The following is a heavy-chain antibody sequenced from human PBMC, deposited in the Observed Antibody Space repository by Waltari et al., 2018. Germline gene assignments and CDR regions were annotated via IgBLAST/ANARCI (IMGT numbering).Heavy chain of an antibody. CDR2: ISHNENIR. D-gene: IGHD3-9*01. J-gene: IGHJ6*02. CDR3: AARITISQYGWDV. V-gene: IGHV3-30*16. Sequence: QVRLVESGGGVVQPGRSLRISCAAPVFTFSSYTMYWVRQAPGKGLEWVAVISHNENIRYYADSLKGRFTISRDNFKNTLFLQMDSLRAEDTAIYYCAARITISQYGWDVWGQGTTVTVSS. CDR1: VFTFSSYT.